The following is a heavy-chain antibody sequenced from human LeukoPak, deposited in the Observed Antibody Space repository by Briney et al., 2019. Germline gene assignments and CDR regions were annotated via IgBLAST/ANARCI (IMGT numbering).Heavy chain of an antibody. D-gene: IGHD2/OR15-2a*01. V-gene: IGHV6-1*01. J-gene: IGHJ4*02. CDR3: ARDTSRTAKLKGPLDY. Sequence: SQTLSLTCAISGDSVSSISATWNWIRQSPSRGLEWLGRTYYRSKWSNDYALSVKSRITINPDTSKNQFSLQLNSVTPEDTAVYYCARDTSRTAKLKGPLDYWGQGTLVTVSS. CDR2: TYYRSKWSN. CDR1: GDSVSSISAT.